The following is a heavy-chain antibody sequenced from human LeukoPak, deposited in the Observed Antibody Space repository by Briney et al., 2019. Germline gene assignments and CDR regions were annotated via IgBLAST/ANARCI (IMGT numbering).Heavy chain of an antibody. V-gene: IGHV4-34*01. J-gene: IGHJ4*02. CDR1: GGSFSGYY. Sequence: SETLSLTCAVYGGSFSGYYWSWIRQPPGKGLEWIGEINHSGSTNYNPSLKSRVTISVDTSKNQFSLKLSSVTAADTAVYYCARGMVRGVKGAYYFDYWGQGTLVTVSS. CDR3: ARGMVRGVKGAYYFDY. D-gene: IGHD3-10*01. CDR2: INHSGST.